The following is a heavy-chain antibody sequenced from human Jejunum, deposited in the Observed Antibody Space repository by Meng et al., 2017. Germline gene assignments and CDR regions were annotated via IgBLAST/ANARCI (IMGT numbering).Heavy chain of an antibody. V-gene: IGHV3-74*01. J-gene: IGHJ3*02. Sequence: GESLKISCAASGFTFMNYWMHWVRQAPGKGLVWVSRINSDGGTTNYADSVKGRSTISRDNAKNTLYLQMNSLRAEDTAVYYCARVSTYYYDSSGNYHGSRDAFDIWGQGTMVTVSS. CDR2: INSDGGTT. D-gene: IGHD3-22*01. CDR1: GFTFMNYW. CDR3: ARVSTYYYDSSGNYHGSRDAFDI.